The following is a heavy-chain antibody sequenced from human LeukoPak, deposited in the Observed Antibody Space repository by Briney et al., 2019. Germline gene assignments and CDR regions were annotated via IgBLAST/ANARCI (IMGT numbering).Heavy chain of an antibody. Sequence: PGGSLRLSCAASGFTFSTYSMNWVRQAPGKGLEWVSYISSRSSTIYYADSVKGRFTISRDNAKNSLYLQMNSLRAEDTAVYYCASVLVRETTVVTPADYWGQGTLVTVSS. D-gene: IGHD4-23*01. CDR2: ISSRSSTI. CDR3: ASVLVRETTVVTPADY. J-gene: IGHJ4*02. V-gene: IGHV3-48*04. CDR1: GFTFSTYS.